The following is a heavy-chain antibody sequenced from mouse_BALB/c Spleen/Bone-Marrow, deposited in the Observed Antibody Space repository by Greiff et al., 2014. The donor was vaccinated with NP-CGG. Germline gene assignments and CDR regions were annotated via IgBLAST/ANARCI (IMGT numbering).Heavy chain of an antibody. CDR2: ISSGGSYT. V-gene: IGHV5-9-3*01. Sequence: EVQLVESGGGLVKPGGSLKLSCAASGFTFSSYAMSWVRQTPEKRLEWVATISSGGSYTYYPDSMKGRFTISRDNAKNTLYLQMSSLRSEDTAMYYCASLFRGAMDYWGQGTSVTVSS. CDR1: GFTFSSYA. CDR3: ASLFRGAMDY. J-gene: IGHJ4*01.